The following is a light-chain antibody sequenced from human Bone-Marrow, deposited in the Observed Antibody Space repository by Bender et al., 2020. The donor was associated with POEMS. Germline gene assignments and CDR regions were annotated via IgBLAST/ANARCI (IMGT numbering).Light chain of an antibody. Sequence: QSALTQPASVSGSPGQSVTISCTGSSSDVGGYEFVSWYQQHPGEAPKLVIYEVSNRPSGVSERFSGSKSGNTASLTISGLQAEDEASYYCCSYSVINTLVFGGGTKMTVL. CDR3: CSYSVINTLV. J-gene: IGLJ2*01. CDR1: SSDVGGYEF. V-gene: IGLV2-14*01. CDR2: EVS.